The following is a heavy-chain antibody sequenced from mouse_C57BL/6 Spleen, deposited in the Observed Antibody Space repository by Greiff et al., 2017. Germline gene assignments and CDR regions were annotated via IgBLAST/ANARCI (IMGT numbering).Heavy chain of an antibody. J-gene: IGHJ2*01. Sequence: EVLLVEPGGGLVQPGGSLKLSCAASGFTFSDYYMYWVRQTPEKRLEWVAYISNGGGSTYYPDTVKGRFTISRDNAKNTLYLQMSRLKSEDTAMYYCARGGWLLPLDYWGQGTTLTVSS. CDR2: ISNGGGST. CDR1: GFTFSDYY. D-gene: IGHD2-3*01. V-gene: IGHV5-12*01. CDR3: ARGGWLLPLDY.